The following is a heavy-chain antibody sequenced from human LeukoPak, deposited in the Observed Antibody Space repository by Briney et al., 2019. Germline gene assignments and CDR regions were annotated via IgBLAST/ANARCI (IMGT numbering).Heavy chain of an antibody. CDR1: GFTFTSYW. CDR2: IKEDGSGE. D-gene: IGHD3-10*01. V-gene: IGHV3-7*01. CDR3: ARDAGGLLWFGELRGDIDY. J-gene: IGHJ4*02. Sequence: PGGSLRLSCVASGFTFTSYWMAWVRQTPGKGLEWVADIKEDGSGEYYVDSVKGRFTISRDNAKKSLYLQMNSLRAEDTAVYYCARDAGGLLWFGELRGDIDYWGQGTLVTVSS.